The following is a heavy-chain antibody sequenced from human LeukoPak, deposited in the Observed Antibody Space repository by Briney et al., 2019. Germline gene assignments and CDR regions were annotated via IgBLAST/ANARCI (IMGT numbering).Heavy chain of an antibody. Sequence: SETLSLTCAVYGGSFSGYYWSWIRQPPGKGLEWIGEINHSGSTNYNPSLKGRVTISVDTSKNQFSLKLSSVTAADTAVYYCARVASGSYFDIWGQGTMVTVSS. V-gene: IGHV4-34*01. CDR3: ARVASGSYFDI. CDR1: GGSFSGYY. J-gene: IGHJ3*02. D-gene: IGHD1-26*01. CDR2: INHSGST.